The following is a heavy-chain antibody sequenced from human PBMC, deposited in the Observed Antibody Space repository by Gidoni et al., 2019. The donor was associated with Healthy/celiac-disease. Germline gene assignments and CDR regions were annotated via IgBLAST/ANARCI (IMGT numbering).Heavy chain of an antibody. D-gene: IGHD3-10*01. J-gene: IGHJ6*02. Sequence: QVQLQETGPGLVQPSQTLSLTCTVSGGSISRGGYYCSWIRQHPGKGLEWIGYIYYSGSTYSNPSLKSRVTISVDTSKNQFSLKLSSVTAADTAVYYCARDAPYYYGSGRFLDVWGQGTTVTVSS. CDR1: GGSISRGGYY. V-gene: IGHV4-31*03. CDR3: ARDAPYYYGSGRFLDV. CDR2: IYYSGST.